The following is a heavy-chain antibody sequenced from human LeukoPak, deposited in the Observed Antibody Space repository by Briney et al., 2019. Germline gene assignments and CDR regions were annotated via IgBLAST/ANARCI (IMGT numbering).Heavy chain of an antibody. CDR3: TTYTVTTPYFFDY. CDR1: GFTFNNAW. Sequence: PGGSLRLSCAASGFTFNNAWMNWVCQAPGKGLKWVGRIKSKTDGGTTDYAAPVKGRFTISRDDSKNTLYLQMNSLKTEDTAMYYCTTYTVTTPYFFDYWGQGTLVTVSS. V-gene: IGHV3-15*07. J-gene: IGHJ4*02. CDR2: IKSKTDGGTT. D-gene: IGHD4-17*01.